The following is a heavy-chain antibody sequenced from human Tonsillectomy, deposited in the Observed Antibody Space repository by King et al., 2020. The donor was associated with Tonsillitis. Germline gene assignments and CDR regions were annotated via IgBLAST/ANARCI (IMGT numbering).Heavy chain of an antibody. CDR2: IFSNDEK. J-gene: IGHJ3*02. Sequence: TLKESGPVLVKPTETLTLTCTVSGFSLSNARMGVSWIRQPPGKALEWLANIFSNDEKSYSTSLKSRLTISKDTSKSQVVLNMTNMDPVDTATYYCARIRGASSGWYFAFDIWGQGTMVTVSS. CDR1: GFSLSNARMG. D-gene: IGHD6-19*01. V-gene: IGHV2-26*01. CDR3: ARIRGASSGWYFAFDI.